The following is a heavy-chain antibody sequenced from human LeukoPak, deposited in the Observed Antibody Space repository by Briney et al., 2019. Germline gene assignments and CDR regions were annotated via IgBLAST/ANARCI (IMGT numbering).Heavy chain of an antibody. CDR1: GGSFSGYY. CDR3: ASESACYMDV. CDR2: INHSGNT. Sequence: SETLSLTCAVYGGSFSGYYWSWIRQPPGKGLEWIGEINHSGNTNYNPSLKSRVTISVDTSKNQFSLKVSSVTAADTAVYYCASESACYMDVWGKGTTVTVSS. J-gene: IGHJ6*03. V-gene: IGHV4-34*01.